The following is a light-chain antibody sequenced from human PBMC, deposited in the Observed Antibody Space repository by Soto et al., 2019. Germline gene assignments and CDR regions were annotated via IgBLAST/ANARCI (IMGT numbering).Light chain of an antibody. Sequence: EIVLTQSPGTLSLSPGERATLSCRASQSVISSSLAWYQQKPGQAPRLLIYGASSRATGIPDRFSGSGSGTDFTLTISRLEPADFAVYYCQQYGTSPQTFGQGTKVEIK. CDR1: QSVISSS. V-gene: IGKV3-20*01. J-gene: IGKJ1*01. CDR2: GAS. CDR3: QQYGTSPQT.